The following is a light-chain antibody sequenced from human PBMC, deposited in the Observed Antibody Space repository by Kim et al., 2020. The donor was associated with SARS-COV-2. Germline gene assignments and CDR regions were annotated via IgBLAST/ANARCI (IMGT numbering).Light chain of an antibody. Sequence: DIQMTQSPSTLSASVGDRVTITCRASQSISSWLAWYQQKPGKAPKLLIYKASSLESGVPSRFSGSGSGTEFTLTISSLQPDDFAPYYCQQYNSYPWTFCQGTNVDIK. V-gene: IGKV1-5*03. CDR1: QSISSW. CDR3: QQYNSYPWT. J-gene: IGKJ1*01. CDR2: KAS.